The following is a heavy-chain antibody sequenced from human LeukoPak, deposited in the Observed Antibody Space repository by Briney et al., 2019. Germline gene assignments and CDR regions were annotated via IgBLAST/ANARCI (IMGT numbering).Heavy chain of an antibody. CDR3: ARGYYDSSGYYWNYFDY. D-gene: IGHD3-22*01. J-gene: IGHJ4*02. CDR2: IYHSGSI. CDR1: GYSISRGYY. Sequence: PSETLSLTCAVSGYSISRGYYWGWIRQPPGKGLEWIGRIYHSGSIYYNPSLKSRVTISVDTSKNQFSLKLSSVTAADTAVYYCARGYYDSSGYYWNYFDYWGQGTLVTVSS. V-gene: IGHV4-38-2*01.